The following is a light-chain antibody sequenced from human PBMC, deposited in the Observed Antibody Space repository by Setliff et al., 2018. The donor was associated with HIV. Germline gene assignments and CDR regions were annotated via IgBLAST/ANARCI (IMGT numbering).Light chain of an antibody. Sequence: QSVLAQPRSVSGSPGQSVTISCTATGSDVGDYNYVSWYQQHPGKAPQLIIYDVSQRASGVSSRFSGSKSGNTASLTISGLQAEDQADYYCCSYTSSLTYVFGTGTKVTVL. CDR2: DVS. CDR3: CSYTSSLTYV. V-gene: IGLV2-11*01. J-gene: IGLJ1*01. CDR1: GSDVGDYNY.